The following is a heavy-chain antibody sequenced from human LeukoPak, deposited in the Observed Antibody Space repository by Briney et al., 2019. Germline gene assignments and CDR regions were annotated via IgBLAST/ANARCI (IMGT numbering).Heavy chain of an antibody. CDR3: ASGTLNYDILTGYYMGGWFDP. CDR2: ISVYNGNI. V-gene: IGHV1-18*01. Sequence: GASVKVSCKASGYTFTSYGISWVRQAPGQGLEWMGWISVYNGNIKYAKNLQGRVTMTTDTPTSTADMEMRSLRSDDTVGYQCASGTLNYDILTGYYMGGWFDPWGQGTLVTVSS. J-gene: IGHJ5*02. CDR1: GYTFTSYG. D-gene: IGHD3-9*01.